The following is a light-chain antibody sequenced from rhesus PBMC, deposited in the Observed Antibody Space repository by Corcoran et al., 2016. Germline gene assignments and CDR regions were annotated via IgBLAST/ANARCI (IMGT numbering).Light chain of an antibody. Sequence: EIVLTQSLATQSLSPGERATLSCRASQSVSSSLAWYQQKPGQAPRLLSYDAVSRDTCIPERVNDMGSGTDLTLTLSSLEPEDVGVYSCQQYSNWLSFGGVTKVELK. J-gene: IGKJ4*01. CDR3: QQYSNWLS. CDR1: QSVSSS. V-gene: IGKV3-17*01. CDR2: DAV.